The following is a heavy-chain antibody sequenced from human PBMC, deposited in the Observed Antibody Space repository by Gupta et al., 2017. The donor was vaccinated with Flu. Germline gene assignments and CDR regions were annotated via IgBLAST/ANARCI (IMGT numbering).Heavy chain of an antibody. CDR2: IADDGSKQ. CDR1: GFTFSASC. V-gene: IGHV3-30*18. Sequence: QAQLVQSGGGVVKHGTSLRLSRAASGFTFSASCLPWGRQAPGEGLGWMAVIADDGSKQCYADSVRCRFTISRDNSKNTLFLQMNSLRADDTAVYYCAKGGRHNWNYDGDYWGQGTLVTVSS. J-gene: IGHJ4*02. CDR3: AKGGRHNWNYDGDY. D-gene: IGHD1-7*01.